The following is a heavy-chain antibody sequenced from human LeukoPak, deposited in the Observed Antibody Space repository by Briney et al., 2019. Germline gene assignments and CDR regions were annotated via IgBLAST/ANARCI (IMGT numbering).Heavy chain of an antibody. J-gene: IGHJ4*02. CDR1: GFTFSNAW. Sequence: GGSLRLSCAASGFTFSNAWMSWVRQAPGKGLEWVGHMKSKTDGGTTDYAAAVKGRFTISRDDSKNTLYLQMNSLKTEDTAVYYCTTGPGYDFWSGYYPFYFDYWGQGTLVTVSS. CDR2: MKSKTDGGTT. V-gene: IGHV3-15*01. D-gene: IGHD3-3*01. CDR3: TTGPGYDFWSGYYPFYFDY.